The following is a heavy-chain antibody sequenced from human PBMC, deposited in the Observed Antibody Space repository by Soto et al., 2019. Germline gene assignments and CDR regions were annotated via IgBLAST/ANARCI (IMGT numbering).Heavy chain of an antibody. Sequence: ETLSLTCAVSGDSVSNDNYYWSWIRQPPGKGLEWIGYIYYSGTTNYNSYLKSRLSLSVDMSKNQFSLKLASVTAADTAVYFCARSQRGRTAFTFDYWGQGALVTVSS. D-gene: IGHD3-16*01. CDR3: ARSQRGRTAFTFDY. CDR2: IYYSGTT. J-gene: IGHJ4*02. CDR1: GDSVSNDNYY. V-gene: IGHV4-61*01.